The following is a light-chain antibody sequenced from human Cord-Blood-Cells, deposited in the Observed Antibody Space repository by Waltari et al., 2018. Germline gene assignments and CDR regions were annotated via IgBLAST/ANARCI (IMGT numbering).Light chain of an antibody. Sequence: EIVLTQSPATLSVSPGERATLSCRASQSVSSNLAWYQQKPGQAPRLLIYGASTRATCIPARFSSSGSGTEFTLTISSLQSEDFAVYYCQQYNNWPPVTFGQGTKVEIK. V-gene: IGKV3-15*01. J-gene: IGKJ1*01. CDR1: QSVSSN. CDR2: GAS. CDR3: QQYNNWPPVT.